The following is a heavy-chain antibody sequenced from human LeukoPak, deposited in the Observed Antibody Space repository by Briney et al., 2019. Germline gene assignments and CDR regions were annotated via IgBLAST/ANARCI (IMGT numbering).Heavy chain of an antibody. J-gene: IGHJ4*02. Sequence: GGSLRLSCAASGFTFSSYAMSWVRQALGKGLEWVSAISGSGGSTYYADSVKGRFTISRDNSKNTLYLQMNSLRAEDTAVYYCAKREGHIRYFDWLCPSFDYWGQGTLVTVSS. V-gene: IGHV3-23*01. CDR3: AKREGHIRYFDWLCPSFDY. CDR2: ISGSGGST. D-gene: IGHD3-9*01. CDR1: GFTFSSYA.